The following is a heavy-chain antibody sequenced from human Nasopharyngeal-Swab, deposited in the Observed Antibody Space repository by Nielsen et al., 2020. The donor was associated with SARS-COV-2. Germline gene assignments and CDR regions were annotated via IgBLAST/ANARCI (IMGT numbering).Heavy chain of an antibody. D-gene: IGHD1-20*01. CDR3: ARLPRNNWRLDS. CDR2: IQEDGSAK. V-gene: IGHV3-7*03. CDR1: GFTFGNYW. J-gene: IGHJ4*02. Sequence: GESLKISCAASGFTFGNYWMSWVRQAPGKRLEWVANIQEDGSAKDYVDSVKGRFTISRDNIKNSLYLQMNSLRVEDTAVYFCARLPRNNWRLDSWGQGILVTVSS.